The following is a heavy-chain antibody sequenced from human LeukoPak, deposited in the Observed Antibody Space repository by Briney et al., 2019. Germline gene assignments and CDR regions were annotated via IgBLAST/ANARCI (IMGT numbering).Heavy chain of an antibody. J-gene: IGHJ4*02. CDR1: GGSIGSHY. D-gene: IGHD4-23*01. V-gene: IGHV4-59*11. Sequence: SETLSLTCTVSGGSIGSHYWSWIRQPPGKGLEWIGYIYYSGSTNYNPSLKSRVTISVDTSKNQFSLKLSSVTAADTAVYYCARGGDYGGSDYWGQGTLVTVSS. CDR2: IYYSGST. CDR3: ARGGDYGGSDY.